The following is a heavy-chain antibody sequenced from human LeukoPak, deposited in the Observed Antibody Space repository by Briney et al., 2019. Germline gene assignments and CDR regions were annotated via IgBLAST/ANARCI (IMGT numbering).Heavy chain of an antibody. J-gene: IGHJ4*02. Sequence: GGSLRLSCAASGFTFSSYTMSWVRQAPGRGLEWVSAISGSGGSTYYADSVKGRFTISRDNFKHTLYLQMNSLRAEDTAVYYCAKDMEYSSSSPYYFDYWGQGTLVTVSS. V-gene: IGHV3-23*01. CDR1: GFTFSSYT. CDR2: ISGSGGST. D-gene: IGHD6-6*01. CDR3: AKDMEYSSSSPYYFDY.